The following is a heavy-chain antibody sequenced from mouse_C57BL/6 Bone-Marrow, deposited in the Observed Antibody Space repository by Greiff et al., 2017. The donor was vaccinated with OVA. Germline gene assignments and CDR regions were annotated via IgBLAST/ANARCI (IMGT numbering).Heavy chain of an antibody. CDR2: ISNGGGST. CDR3: ARQGYSNYGWFAY. D-gene: IGHD2-5*01. CDR1: GFTFSDYY. J-gene: IGHJ3*01. V-gene: IGHV5-12*01. Sequence: EVQLVESGGGLVQPGGSLKLSCAASGFTFSDYYMYWVRQTPEKRLEWVAYISNGGGSTYYPDTVKGRFTISRDNAKNTLYLQMSRLKSEETAMYYCARQGYSNYGWFAYWGQGTLVTVSA.